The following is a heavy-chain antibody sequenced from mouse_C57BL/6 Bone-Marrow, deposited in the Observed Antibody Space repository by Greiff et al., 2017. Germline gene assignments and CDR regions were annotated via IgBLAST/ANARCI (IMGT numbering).Heavy chain of an antibody. D-gene: IGHD1-1*01. CDR3: ASGKIYYYGSSYGDY. V-gene: IGHV1-4*01. Sequence: VQLQQSGAELARPGASVKMSCKASGYTFTSYTMHWVKQRPGQGLEWIGYINPSSGYTKYNQKFKDKATLTADKSSSTAYMQLSSLTSEDSAVYYCASGKIYYYGSSYGDYWGQGTTLTVSS. J-gene: IGHJ2*01. CDR1: GYTFTSYT. CDR2: INPSSGYT.